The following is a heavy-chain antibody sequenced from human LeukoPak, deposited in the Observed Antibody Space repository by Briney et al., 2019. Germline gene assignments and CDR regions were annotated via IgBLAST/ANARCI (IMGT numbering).Heavy chain of an antibody. V-gene: IGHV3-48*03. Sequence: GGSLRLSCAASGFTFNSYEMNWVRQAPGKGLEWVSYISSSVSTIYYADSVRGRFTISRDNAKNSVYLQMNSLRAEDTAVYYCARVLRYCSGGNCYSGGLGYMDVWGKGTTVTISS. CDR1: GFTFNSYE. CDR2: ISSSVSTI. CDR3: ARVLRYCSGGNCYSGGLGYMDV. D-gene: IGHD2-15*01. J-gene: IGHJ6*03.